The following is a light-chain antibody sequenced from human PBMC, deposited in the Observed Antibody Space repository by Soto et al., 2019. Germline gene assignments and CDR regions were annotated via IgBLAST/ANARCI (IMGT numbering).Light chain of an antibody. Sequence: EIVLTQSPGTLSLSPGESAPLSCRASQSVSSSYLAWYQQKPGQAPRLLIYGASSRATGIPDRFSGSGSGTDLTLTISRLEPEDFEVYYCQQYGTSPWTFGQGTKGDI. CDR3: QQYGTSPWT. J-gene: IGKJ1*01. CDR2: GAS. V-gene: IGKV3-20*01. CDR1: QSVSSSY.